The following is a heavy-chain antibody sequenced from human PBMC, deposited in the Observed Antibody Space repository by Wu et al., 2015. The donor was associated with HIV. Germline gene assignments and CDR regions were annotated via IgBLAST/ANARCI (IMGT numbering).Heavy chain of an antibody. V-gene: IGHV1-69*01. CDR3: ARGSYCGRECYSYFDS. J-gene: IGHJ4*02. CDR1: GYSFTSYY. CDR2: IIPLFGTA. Sequence: QVQLVQSGAEVKKPGASVKVSCKASGYSFTSYYMNWVRQAPGQGLEWMGGIIPLFGTANYAQKFQGSVSITSDEAANTAYLELSSLRSEDTAVYFCARGSYCGRECYSYFDSWGLGTLVTVTS. D-gene: IGHD2-21*01.